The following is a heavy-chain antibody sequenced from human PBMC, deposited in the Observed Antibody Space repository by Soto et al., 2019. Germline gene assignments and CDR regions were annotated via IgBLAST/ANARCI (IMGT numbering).Heavy chain of an antibody. J-gene: IGHJ6*02. CDR2: IYYSGST. CDR3: ARGITGTTYGMDV. Sequence: SETLSLTCSVSGDSINSYYWSWIRQPPGKGLEWIGYIYYSGSTSYNPSLKSRVTISIDTSKNQFSLKLSSVTAADTAVFYCARGITGTTYGMDVWGQGTTVTVSS. D-gene: IGHD1-7*01. CDR1: GDSINSYY. V-gene: IGHV4-59*08.